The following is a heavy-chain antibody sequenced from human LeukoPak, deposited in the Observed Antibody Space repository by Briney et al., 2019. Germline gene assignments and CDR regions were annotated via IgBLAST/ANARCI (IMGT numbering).Heavy chain of an antibody. CDR3: ARDEYRGYCSSTSCYEGGDY. D-gene: IGHD2-2*01. Sequence: ASVKVSCKASGCTFTSYYMHWVRQAPGQGLEWMGIINPSGGSTSYAQKFQGRVTMTRDMSTSTVYMELSSLRSEDTAVYYCARDEYRGYCSSTSCYEGGDYWGQGTLVTVSS. CDR2: INPSGGST. J-gene: IGHJ4*02. CDR1: GCTFTSYY. V-gene: IGHV1-46*01.